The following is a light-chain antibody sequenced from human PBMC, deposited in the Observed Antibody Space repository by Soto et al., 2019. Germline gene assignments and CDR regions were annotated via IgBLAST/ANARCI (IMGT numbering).Light chain of an antibody. J-gene: IGLJ1*01. CDR3: ATWDDSLNGFYV. CDR1: TFNIGSNY. V-gene: IGLV1-47*01. Sequence: QSLLTQPPSASGTPGQGVTISCSGSTFNIGSNYVYWYQQLPGTAPKLLIYRNNQRPSGVPDRFSGSKSGTSASLAISGLRSDDEADYFCATWDDSLNGFYVFGTGTKLTVL. CDR2: RNN.